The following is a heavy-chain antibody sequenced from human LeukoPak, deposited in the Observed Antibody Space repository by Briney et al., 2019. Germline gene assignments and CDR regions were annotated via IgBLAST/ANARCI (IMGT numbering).Heavy chain of an antibody. Sequence: SETLSLTCTVSGASIRSYYWSWIRQTPGKGLEWIGHIYYSGSTNYNPSLKSRVTISLDTSRKQFSLNLRSVTAADTAVYYCVGYTYGHDFDYWGQGTLVTVSS. V-gene: IGHV4-59*08. CDR1: GASIRSYY. CDR3: VGYTYGHDFDY. D-gene: IGHD5-18*01. CDR2: IYYSGST. J-gene: IGHJ4*02.